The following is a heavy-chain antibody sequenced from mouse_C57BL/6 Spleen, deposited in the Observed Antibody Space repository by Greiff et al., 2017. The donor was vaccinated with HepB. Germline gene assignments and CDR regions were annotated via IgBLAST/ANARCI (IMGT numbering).Heavy chain of an antibody. Sequence: EVRLQQSGAELVRPGASVKLSCTASGFNIKDYYMHWVKQRPEQGLEWIGRIDPEDGDTEYAPKFQGKATMTADTSSNTAYLQLSSLTSEDTAVYYCTTPTVVATDWYFDVWGTGTTVTVSS. CDR1: GFNIKDYY. J-gene: IGHJ1*03. D-gene: IGHD1-1*01. CDR2: IDPEDGDT. V-gene: IGHV14-1*01. CDR3: TTPTVVATDWYFDV.